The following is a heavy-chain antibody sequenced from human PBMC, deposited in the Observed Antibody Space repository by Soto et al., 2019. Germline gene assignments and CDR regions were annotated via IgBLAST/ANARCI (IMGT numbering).Heavy chain of an antibody. CDR3: ARDYMTTVTTVDY. V-gene: IGHV3-48*01. Sequence: ESGGGLVQPGGSLRLSCAASGFTFSSYSMNWVRQAPGKGLEWVSYISSSSSTIYYADSVKGRFTISRDNAKNSLYLQMNSLRAEDTAVYYCARDYMTTVTTVDYWGQGTLVTVSS. CDR2: ISSSSSTI. J-gene: IGHJ4*02. CDR1: GFTFSSYS. D-gene: IGHD4-17*01.